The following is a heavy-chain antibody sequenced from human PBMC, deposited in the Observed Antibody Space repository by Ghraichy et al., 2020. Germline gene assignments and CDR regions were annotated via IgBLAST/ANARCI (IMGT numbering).Heavy chain of an antibody. V-gene: IGHV4-59*01. CDR3: ARGGYGGHYPVYACDI. Sequence: SETLSLTCTVSGGSISNYYWSWIRQPPGKGLEWIGYINYSGSTNYNLSLKSRVTISVDTSKNQLSLRLSSVTAADTAVYYCARGGYGGHYPVYACDIWGQGTMVTVSS. D-gene: IGHD4-23*01. J-gene: IGHJ3*02. CDR2: INYSGST. CDR1: GGSISNYY.